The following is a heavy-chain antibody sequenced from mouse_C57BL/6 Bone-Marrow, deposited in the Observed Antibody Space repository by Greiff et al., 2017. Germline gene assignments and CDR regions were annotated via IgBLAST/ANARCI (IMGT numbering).Heavy chain of an antibody. CDR2: IYPRSGNT. Sequence: VKVVESGAELARPGASVKLSCKASGYTFTSYGISWVKQRTGQGLEWIGEIYPRSGNTYYNEKFKGKATLTADKSSSTAYMELRSLTSEDSAVYFCARNRLFHWGQGTLVTVSA. V-gene: IGHV1-81*01. D-gene: IGHD1-1*02. CDR3: ARNRLFH. J-gene: IGHJ3*01. CDR1: GYTFTSYG.